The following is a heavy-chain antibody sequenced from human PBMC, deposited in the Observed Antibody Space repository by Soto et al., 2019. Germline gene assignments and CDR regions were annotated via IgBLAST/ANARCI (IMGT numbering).Heavy chain of an antibody. V-gene: IGHV4-4*02. CDR2: INHRGSA. J-gene: IGHJ4*02. CDR3: ARYNAASGTYYFDY. CDR1: GASVSCTYW. D-gene: IGHD6-13*01. Sequence: SETLSLTCAVSGASVSCTYWWSWVRQPPGKGPEWIGEINHRGSANYNPSLKSRVTMSLDISMSQFSLRLTSVTAADTAVYFCARYNAASGTYYFDYWGRGALVTVSS.